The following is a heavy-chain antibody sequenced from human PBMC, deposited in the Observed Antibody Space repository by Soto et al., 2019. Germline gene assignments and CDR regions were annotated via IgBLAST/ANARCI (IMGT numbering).Heavy chain of an antibody. V-gene: IGHV1-69*13. CDR2: IIPIFGTA. CDR3: ATYAGTWIQLWLFDY. D-gene: IGHD5-18*01. CDR1: GGTFSSYA. J-gene: IGHJ4*02. Sequence: SVKVSCKASGGTFSSYAIRWVRQAPGQGLEWMGGIIPIFGTANYAQKFQGRVTSTADESTSTAYMELSSLRSEDTAVYYCATYAGTWIQLWLFDYWGEGTLVTVSS.